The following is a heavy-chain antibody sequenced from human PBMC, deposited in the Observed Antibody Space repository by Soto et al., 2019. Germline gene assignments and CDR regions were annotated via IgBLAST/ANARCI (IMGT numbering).Heavy chain of an antibody. Sequence: EVLLVESGGGLVQPGRSLRLSCAASGFTVDDYAMHWVRQAPGKGLEWVSGISWNSETIDYADSVKGRFTISRDNAKSSLFLQMNSLRPDDTALYYCAKDMKWGGMTTIHYFDSWGQGTLVTVSS. D-gene: IGHD4-17*01. CDR2: ISWNSETI. CDR1: GFTVDDYA. CDR3: AKDMKWGGMTTIHYFDS. V-gene: IGHV3-9*01. J-gene: IGHJ4*02.